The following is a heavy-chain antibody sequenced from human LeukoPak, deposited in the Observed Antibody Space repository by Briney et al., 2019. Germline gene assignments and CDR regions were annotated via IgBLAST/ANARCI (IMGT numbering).Heavy chain of an antibody. CDR2: IIPILCIA. V-gene: IGHV1-69*04. CDR3: ARGSGSRGYYFDY. CDR1: GGTFSSYA. Sequence: SVTVSCKASGGTFSSYAISWVRQAPGQGLEWMGRIIPILCIANYAQKFQGRVTITADKSTSTAYMELSSLRSEYTAVYYCARGSGSRGYYFDYWGQGTLVTVSS. J-gene: IGHJ4*02. D-gene: IGHD1-26*01.